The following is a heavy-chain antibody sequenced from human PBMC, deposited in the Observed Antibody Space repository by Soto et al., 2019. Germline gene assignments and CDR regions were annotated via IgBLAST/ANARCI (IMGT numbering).Heavy chain of an antibody. CDR1: GFTFSSYA. CDR2: FIGSGGST. D-gene: IGHD6-19*01. J-gene: IGHJ5*02. Sequence: PGGSLRLSCAASGFTFSSYAMSWVRQAPGKGLEWVSVFIGSGGSTYYADSVKGRFTISRDNSKNTLYLQMNSLRVEDTAVYYCGKDLAVANTGWLDAWGQGTLVTVSS. V-gene: IGHV3-23*01. CDR3: GKDLAVANTGWLDA.